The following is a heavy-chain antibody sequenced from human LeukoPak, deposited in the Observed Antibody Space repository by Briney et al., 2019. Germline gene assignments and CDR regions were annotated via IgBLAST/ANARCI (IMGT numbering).Heavy chain of an antibody. CDR3: AREGYSYGNDASDI. V-gene: IGHV4-4*07. D-gene: IGHD5-18*01. CDR2: IYTSGST. CDR1: GGSVSSYY. J-gene: IGHJ3*02. Sequence: SESLSLTCTVSGGSVSSYYWSWIRQPAGKGLGWIGRIYTSGSTNYNPSLKSRVTMSVDTSKNQFSLKLSSVTAADTAVYYCAREGYSYGNDASDIWGQGTMVTVSS.